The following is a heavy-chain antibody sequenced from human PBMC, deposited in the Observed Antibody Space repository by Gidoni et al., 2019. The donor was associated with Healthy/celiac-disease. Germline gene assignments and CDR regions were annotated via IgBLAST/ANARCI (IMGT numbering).Heavy chain of an antibody. CDR3: ARARIAVAGCVDY. V-gene: IGHV1-3*05. CDR2: INAGNGNT. D-gene: IGHD6-19*01. Sequence: QVQLVQSGAEEKKPGASVKVSCKASGYPFTSYAMHWVRQAPGQRLEWMGWINAGNGNTKYSQKFQGRVTITRDTSASTAYMELSSLRSEDTAVYYCARARIAVAGCVDYWGQGTLVTVSS. J-gene: IGHJ4*02. CDR1: GYPFTSYA.